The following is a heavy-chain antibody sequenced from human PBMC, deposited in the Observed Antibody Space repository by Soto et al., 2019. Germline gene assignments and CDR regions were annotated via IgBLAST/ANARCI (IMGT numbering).Heavy chain of an antibody. D-gene: IGHD4-17*01. J-gene: IGHJ1*01. Sequence: GASVKVSCKASGYTFTSYAMHWVRQAPGQRLEWMGWINAGNGNTKYSQKFQGRVTITRDTSASTAYMELSSLRSEDAAVYYCATQDYGDYGLYFQHWGQGTLVTVSS. CDR3: ATQDYGDYGLYFQH. CDR2: INAGNGNT. V-gene: IGHV1-3*01. CDR1: GYTFTSYA.